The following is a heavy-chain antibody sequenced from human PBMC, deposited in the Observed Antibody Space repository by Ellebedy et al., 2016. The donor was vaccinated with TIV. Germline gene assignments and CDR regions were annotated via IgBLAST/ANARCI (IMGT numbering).Heavy chain of an antibody. CDR1: GYTFTSYD. Sequence: AASVKVSCKASGYTFTSYDINWMRQATGQGLEWMAWMNTNSGHTGYAQKFQGRVTMTRNTSISTDYMELSSLISEDTAVYYCARAWDTGMAPNYYYGMDVWGQGTTVTVSS. CDR2: MNTNSGHT. J-gene: IGHJ6*02. CDR3: ARAWDTGMAPNYYYGMDV. D-gene: IGHD5-18*01. V-gene: IGHV1-8*01.